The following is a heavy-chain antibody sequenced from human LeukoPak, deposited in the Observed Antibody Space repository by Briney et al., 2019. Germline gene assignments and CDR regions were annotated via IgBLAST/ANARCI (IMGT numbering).Heavy chain of an antibody. V-gene: IGHV1-69*05. CDR3: ARGNWDSSGWYYDY. CDR1: GGTFSSYA. CDR2: IISIFGTA. Sequence: KVSCKASGGTFSSYAISWVRRAPGQGLEWMGRIISIFGTANYAQKFQGRVTITTDESTNTAYMELSSLRSEDTAVYYCARGNWDSSGWYYDYWGQGTLVTVSS. D-gene: IGHD6-19*01. J-gene: IGHJ4*02.